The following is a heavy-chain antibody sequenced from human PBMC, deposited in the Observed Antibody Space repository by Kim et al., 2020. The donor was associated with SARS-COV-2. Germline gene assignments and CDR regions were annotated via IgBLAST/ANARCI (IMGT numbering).Heavy chain of an antibody. J-gene: IGHJ6*02. D-gene: IGHD3-3*01. Sequence: SETLSLICTVSGGSISSYYWSWIRQPPGKGLEWIGYIYYSGSTNYNPSLKSRVTISVDTSKNQFSLKLSSVTAADTAVYYCPRVPVLRVLEWYYGMDVWGQETTVTVSS. CDR3: PRVPVLRVLEWYYGMDV. CDR1: GGSISSYY. V-gene: IGHV4-59*01. CDR2: IYYSGST.